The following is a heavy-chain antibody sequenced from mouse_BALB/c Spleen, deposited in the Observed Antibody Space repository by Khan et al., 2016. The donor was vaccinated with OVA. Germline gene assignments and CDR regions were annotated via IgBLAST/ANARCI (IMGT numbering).Heavy chain of an antibody. V-gene: IGHV3-1*02. CDR1: GYSITSGYS. Sequence: EVQLVESGPDLVQPSQSLSLSCTVTGYSITSGYSWHWIRQFPGNTLEWMGYIYYSGSTNYNPSLKRRISIPRDPSKNQFFLHLNAVTTEDTATNYGARDGYYFDYWGQGTTLTVSS. J-gene: IGHJ2*01. CDR2: IYYSGST. D-gene: IGHD2-3*01. CDR3: ARDGYYFDY.